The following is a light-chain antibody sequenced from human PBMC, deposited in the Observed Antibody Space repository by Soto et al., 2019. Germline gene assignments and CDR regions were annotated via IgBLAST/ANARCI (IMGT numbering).Light chain of an antibody. J-gene: IGKJ3*01. Sequence: IVLTQSPESLAVSLGERATINCKASQSVLYSSNNKNYLTWYQQKPGQPPKLLISWASTRESGVPDRFTGSGSGTECTLTISSLQAEDVAVYYCLQHYNLSFTFGPGTKVDIK. CDR2: WAS. CDR3: LQHYNLSFT. V-gene: IGKV4-1*01. CDR1: QSVLYSSNNKNY.